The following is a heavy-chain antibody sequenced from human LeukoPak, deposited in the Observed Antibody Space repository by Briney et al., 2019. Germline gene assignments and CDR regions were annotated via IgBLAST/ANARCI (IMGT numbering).Heavy chain of an antibody. J-gene: IGHJ4*02. Sequence: PSETLSLTCIVSGDSVSSSAYYWGWIRQPPGKGLEWIGSIYYSGSTYYNPSLRSRVTISVDTSKNQFSLKLSSVTAADTAVYYCARALSSRVFSSGPAPSYYFDYWGQGTLVTVSS. CDR2: IYYSGST. V-gene: IGHV4-39*07. CDR1: GDSVSSSAYY. CDR3: ARALSSRVFSSGPAPSYYFDY. D-gene: IGHD6-19*01.